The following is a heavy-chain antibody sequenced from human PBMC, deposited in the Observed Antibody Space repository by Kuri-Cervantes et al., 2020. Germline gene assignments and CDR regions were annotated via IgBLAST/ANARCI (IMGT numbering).Heavy chain of an antibody. CDR3: ARDVPYYDFWSGWEPSYYYYGMDV. J-gene: IGHJ6*02. V-gene: IGHV1-24*01. D-gene: IGHD3-3*01. CDR2: FDPEDGET. CDR1: GYTLTELS. Sequence: ASVKVSCKVSGYTLTELSMHWVRQAPGKGLEWMGGFDPEDGETIYAQKFQGRVTMTEDTSTDTAYMELSSLRSDDTAVYYCARDVPYYDFWSGWEPSYYYYGMDVWGQGTTVTVSS.